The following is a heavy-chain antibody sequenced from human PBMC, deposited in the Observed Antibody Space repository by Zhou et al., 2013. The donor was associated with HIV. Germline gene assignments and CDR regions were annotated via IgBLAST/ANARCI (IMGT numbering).Heavy chain of an antibody. CDR2: TNPKTGVT. V-gene: IGHV1-2*02. J-gene: IGHJ6*02. CDR1: GYTFTTYD. Sequence: QVQLVQSGAEVKKPGASVKVSCKASGYTFTTYDINWVRQAPGQGLEWLGWTNPKTGVTHFAQNFQGRVSVTTASLDLARLTSDDTATYFCARGSPGSASPREYYSYGFDVWGQGITVIVSS. D-gene: IGHD3-10*01. CDR3: ARGSPGSASPREYYSYGFDV.